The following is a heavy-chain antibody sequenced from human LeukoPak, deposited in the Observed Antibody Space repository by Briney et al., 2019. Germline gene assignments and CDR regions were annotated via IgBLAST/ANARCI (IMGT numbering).Heavy chain of an antibody. Sequence: PGGSLRLSCAASGNTFSTYAMSWVRQTPGKGLEWVSAITGSGDSTFYADSVKGRFTISRDNSKNTLFLQMNILRPRDKAVYYCAKVIVGVTSPNSLDYWGQGTLVTVSS. CDR1: GNTFSTYA. D-gene: IGHD1-26*01. CDR2: ITGSGDST. J-gene: IGHJ4*02. CDR3: AKVIVGVTSPNSLDY. V-gene: IGHV3-23*01.